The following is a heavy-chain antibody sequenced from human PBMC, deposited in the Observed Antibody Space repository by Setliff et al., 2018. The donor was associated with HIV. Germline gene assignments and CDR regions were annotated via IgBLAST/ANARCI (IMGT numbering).Heavy chain of an antibody. D-gene: IGHD3-3*01. V-gene: IGHV4-38-2*01. Sequence: SETLSLTCAVSNYSINSGYYWGWIRQPPGKGLEWIGSIYHSGSTYYNPSLKSRVTISVDTSKNQVSLRLTSVTAADTAEYYCARQSITIFGVVISGFDPWGQGTLVTVSS. CDR1: NYSINSGYY. J-gene: IGHJ5*02. CDR2: IYHSGST. CDR3: ARQSITIFGVVISGFDP.